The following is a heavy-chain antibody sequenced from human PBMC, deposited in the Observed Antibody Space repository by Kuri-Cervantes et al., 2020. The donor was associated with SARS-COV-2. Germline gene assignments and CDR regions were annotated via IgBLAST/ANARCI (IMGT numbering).Heavy chain of an antibody. CDR3: ARDSGDYYYGMDV. J-gene: IGHJ6*02. V-gene: IGHV3-21*01. Sequence: GESLKISCAASGFTFSSYSMNWVRQAPGKGLEWVSSISSSSYIYYADSVKGRFTISRDNAKNSLYLQINSLRAEDTAVYYCARDSGDYYYGMDVWGQGTTVTVSS. CDR2: ISSSSYI. CDR1: GFTFSSYS.